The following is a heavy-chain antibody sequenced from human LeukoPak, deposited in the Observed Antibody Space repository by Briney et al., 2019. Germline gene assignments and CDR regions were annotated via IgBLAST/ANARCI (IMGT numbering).Heavy chain of an antibody. V-gene: IGHV3-30*18. CDR2: ASYDGSNK. CDR3: AKDGGCSSTTCYSPYYFDY. D-gene: IGHD2-2*01. Sequence: GGSLRLSCAASGFTFSSSGMHWVRQAPGKGLEWVAVASYDGSNKYYADSVKGRFTISRVNSKNTLYLQMSSLRAEDTAVYYCAKDGGCSSTTCYSPYYFDYWGQGTLVTVSS. J-gene: IGHJ4*02. CDR1: GFTFSSSG.